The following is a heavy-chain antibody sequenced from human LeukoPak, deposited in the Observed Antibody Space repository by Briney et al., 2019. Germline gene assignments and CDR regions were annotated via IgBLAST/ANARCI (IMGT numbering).Heavy chain of an antibody. J-gene: IGHJ4*02. CDR3: VREDHGDYGNHFDY. CDR1: GGSISSYY. CDR2: IYYSGST. D-gene: IGHD4-17*01. V-gene: IGHV4-59*06. Sequence: PSETLSLTCTVSGGSISSYYWSWIRQPPGKGLEWIGYIYYSGSTYYNPSLKSRVTISVDTSKNQFSLKLSSVTAADTAVYYCVREDHGDYGNHFDYWGQGTLVTVSS.